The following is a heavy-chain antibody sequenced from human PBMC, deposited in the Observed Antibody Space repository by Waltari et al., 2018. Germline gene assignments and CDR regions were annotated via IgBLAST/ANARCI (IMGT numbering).Heavy chain of an antibody. J-gene: IGHJ4*02. D-gene: IGHD5-18*01. V-gene: IGHV4-39*07. CDR1: GGSPRSSRHY. CDR2: VYFTGAT. CDR3: ATDRRIAYSYYFDF. Sequence: QLQLQESGPGLVKPSETLSLTCAVSGGSPRSSRHYWGWIRQSPGEGLEWIGSVYFTGATNYSPAFKSRVTVSLDTSKNQFSLKLSSVTAADTAVYYCATDRRIAYSYYFDFWGQGILVTVSS.